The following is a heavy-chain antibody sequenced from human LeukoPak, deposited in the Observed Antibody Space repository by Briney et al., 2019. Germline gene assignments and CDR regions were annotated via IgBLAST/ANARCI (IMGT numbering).Heavy chain of an antibody. CDR2: IKQGGSEK. V-gene: IGHV3-7*01. CDR3: ARDLLYYDILTGYYPTAFDY. D-gene: IGHD3-9*01. J-gene: IGHJ4*02. Sequence: PGGSLRLSCAASGFTFSSYWMSWVRQAPGKGLEWVANIKQGGSEKYYVDSVKGRFTISRDNAKNSLYLQMNSLRAEDTAVYYCARDLLYYDILTGYYPTAFDYWGQGTLVTVSS. CDR1: GFTFSSYW.